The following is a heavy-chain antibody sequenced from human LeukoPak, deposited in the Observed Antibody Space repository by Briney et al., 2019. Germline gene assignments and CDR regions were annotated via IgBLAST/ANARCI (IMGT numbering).Heavy chain of an antibody. V-gene: IGHV4-34*01. Sequence: SETLSLTRAVYRGSFSGYYWSWIREPPGKRLEWIGEINHRGSTNYNPSLKSLVTISADTSKNQFSLKLSSVAAADAAVYYCARGYHSSGYNWFDPWGQGTLVTLSS. CDR3: ARGYHSSGYNWFDP. CDR2: INHRGST. J-gene: IGHJ5*02. D-gene: IGHD3-22*01. CDR1: RGSFSGYY.